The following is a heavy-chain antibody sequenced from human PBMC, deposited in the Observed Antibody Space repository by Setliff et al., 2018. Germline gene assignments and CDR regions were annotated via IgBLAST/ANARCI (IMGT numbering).Heavy chain of an antibody. V-gene: IGHV4-38-2*01. J-gene: IGHJ4*02. CDR3: ARGRPPLVGDY. Sequence: SETLSLTCAVSNFSVNSGYTWGWIRQPPGKGLEWIGIMFDNVGTFYNPSLKSRVTMSVDTSKGELSLKLSSMTAADTAVYYCARGRPPLVGDYWGQGTLVTVSS. CDR2: MFDNVGT. D-gene: IGHD2-2*01. CDR1: NFSVNSGYT.